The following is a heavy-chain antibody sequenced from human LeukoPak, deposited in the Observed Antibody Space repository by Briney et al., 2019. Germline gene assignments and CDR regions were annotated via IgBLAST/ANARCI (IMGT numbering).Heavy chain of an antibody. Sequence: PGGSLRLSCAASGFTFSNYWMHWVRQAPGKGLVWVSRINSDGINTSYADSVKGRFTISRDNAKNTLNLQMNSLRAEDTAVYYCAKEHGDWDYYYYYMDVWGKGTTVTISS. CDR3: AKEHGDWDYYYYYMDV. CDR2: INSDGINT. V-gene: IGHV3-74*01. CDR1: GFTFSNYW. D-gene: IGHD4-17*01. J-gene: IGHJ6*03.